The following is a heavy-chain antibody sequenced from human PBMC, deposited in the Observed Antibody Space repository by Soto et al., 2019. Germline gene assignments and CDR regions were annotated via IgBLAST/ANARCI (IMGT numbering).Heavy chain of an antibody. Sequence: PSETLSLTCAVYGGSFSGYYWSWIRQPPGKGLEWIGEINHSGSTNYNPSLKSRVTISVDTSKNQFSLKLSSVTAADTAVYYCARHKGGGAGCLDYWGQGTLVTVSS. V-gene: IGHV4-34*01. J-gene: IGHJ4*02. CDR2: INHSGST. CDR1: GGSFSGYY. D-gene: IGHD3-9*01. CDR3: ARHKGGGAGCLDY.